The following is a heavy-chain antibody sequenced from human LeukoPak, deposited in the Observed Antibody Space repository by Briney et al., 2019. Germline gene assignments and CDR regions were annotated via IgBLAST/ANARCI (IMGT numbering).Heavy chain of an antibody. V-gene: IGHV3-49*04. D-gene: IGHD5-24*01. J-gene: IGHJ6*02. Sequence: PGGSLRLSCTTSGFTFGDHAMSWVRQAPGKGLEWVGFIRSKSYGGTTEYAASVKGRFTISRDDSKSIAYLQMNSLKTEDTAVYYCTRGPTERWLYYGIDVWGQGTTVTVSS. CDR1: GFTFGDHA. CDR3: TRGPTERWLYYGIDV. CDR2: IRSKSYGGTT.